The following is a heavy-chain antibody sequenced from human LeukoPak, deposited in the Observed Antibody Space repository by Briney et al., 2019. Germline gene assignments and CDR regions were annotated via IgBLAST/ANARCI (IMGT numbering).Heavy chain of an antibody. Sequence: PSETLSLTCAVYGGSFSGYYWSWIRQPPGKGLEWIGEINHSGSTNYNPSLKSRVTISVDTSKNQFSLKLSSVTAADTAVYYCARGLTSSGWHRDIYYYYYGMDVWGQGTTVTVSS. CDR1: GGSFSGYY. CDR2: INHSGST. V-gene: IGHV4-34*01. J-gene: IGHJ6*02. CDR3: ARGLTSSGWHRDIYYYYYGMDV. D-gene: IGHD6-19*01.